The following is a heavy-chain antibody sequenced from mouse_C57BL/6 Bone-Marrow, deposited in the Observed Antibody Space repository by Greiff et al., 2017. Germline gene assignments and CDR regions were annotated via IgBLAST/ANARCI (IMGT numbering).Heavy chain of an antibody. V-gene: IGHV1-54*01. D-gene: IGHD1-1*01. J-gene: IGHJ4*01. CDR1: GYAFTNYL. CDR2: INPGSGGT. Sequence: QVQLKQSGAELVRPGTSVKVSCKASGYAFTNYLIEWVKQRPGQGLEWIGVINPGSGGTNYNEKFKGKATLTADKSSSTAYMQLSSLTSEDSAVYFCVSSYLLLRYYAMDYWGQGTSVTVSS. CDR3: VSSYLLLRYYAMDY.